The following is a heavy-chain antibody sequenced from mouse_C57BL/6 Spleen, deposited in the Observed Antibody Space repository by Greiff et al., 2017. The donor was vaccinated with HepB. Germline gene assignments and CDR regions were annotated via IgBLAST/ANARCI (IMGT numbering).Heavy chain of an antibody. D-gene: IGHD1-1*01. CDR3: ARNRGYYGSSYGYFDV. CDR2: INPNNGGT. Sequence: EVQLQQSGPELVKPGASVKISCKASGYTFTDYYMNWVKQSHGKSLEWIGDINPNNGGTSYNQKFKGKATLTVDKSSSTAYMELRSLTSEDSAVYYCARNRGYYGSSYGYFDVWGTGTTVTVSS. CDR1: GYTFTDYY. V-gene: IGHV1-26*01. J-gene: IGHJ1*03.